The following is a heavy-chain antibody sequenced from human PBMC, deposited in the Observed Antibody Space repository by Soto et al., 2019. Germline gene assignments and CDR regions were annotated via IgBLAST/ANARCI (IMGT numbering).Heavy chain of an antibody. J-gene: IGHJ5*02. CDR3: ARGIATGQLDP. Sequence: SVKVSCKASGYTFTRYTMNWVRQAPGQRLEWMGWINPDNGNTKSSQKFQDRVIITRDTSASTAYMDLSSLRSEDTAVYYCARGIATGQLDPWGQGTMVTVYS. V-gene: IGHV1-3*01. D-gene: IGHD2-15*01. CDR2: INPDNGNT. CDR1: GYTFTRYT.